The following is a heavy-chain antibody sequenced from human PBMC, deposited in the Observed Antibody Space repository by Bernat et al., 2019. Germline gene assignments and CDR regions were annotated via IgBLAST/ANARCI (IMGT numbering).Heavy chain of an antibody. D-gene: IGHD5-18*01. CDR1: GGSISSYY. Sequence: QVQLQESGPGLVKPSETLSLTCTVSGGSISSYYWSWIRQFPGKGLEWIGYIYYSGSTNYNPSLKSRVAISVDASKNQFSLRLSSVTAADTAVYYCAKDPPWGYSYEDYWGQGTLVSVSS. J-gene: IGHJ4*02. CDR3: AKDPPWGYSYEDY. V-gene: IGHV4-59*01. CDR2: IYYSGST.